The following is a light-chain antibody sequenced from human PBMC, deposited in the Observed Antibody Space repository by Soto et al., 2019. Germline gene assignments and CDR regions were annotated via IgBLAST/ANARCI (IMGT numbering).Light chain of an antibody. CDR3: QQYHSWPHT. CDR2: GAS. J-gene: IGKJ2*01. CDR1: QSVTTN. V-gene: IGKV3-15*01. Sequence: ETVLTQSPATLSVSPGERATFSCRASQSVTTNLAWYQQKPGQVPRLLIYGASTRATGIPARFSGSGSGTEFTLSISSLQSDDFANYHCQQYHSWPHTFGQGTKLEIK.